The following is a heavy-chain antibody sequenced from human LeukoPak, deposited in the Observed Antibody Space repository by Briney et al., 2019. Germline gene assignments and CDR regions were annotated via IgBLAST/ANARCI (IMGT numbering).Heavy chain of an antibody. CDR3: ARDFDYDILTGLLKN. CDR2: INPNSGGT. Sequence: ASVKVSCKASGYTFTSYYMHWVRQAPGQGLEWMGWINPNSGGTNYAQKFQGRVTMTRDTSISTAYMELSRLRSDDTAVYYCARDFDYDILTGLLKNWGQGTLVTVSS. D-gene: IGHD3-9*01. V-gene: IGHV1-2*02. CDR1: GYTFTSYY. J-gene: IGHJ4*02.